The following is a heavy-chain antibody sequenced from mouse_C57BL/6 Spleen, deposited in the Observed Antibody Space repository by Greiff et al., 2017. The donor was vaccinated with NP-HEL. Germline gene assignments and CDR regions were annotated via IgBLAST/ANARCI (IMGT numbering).Heavy chain of an antibody. J-gene: IGHJ4*01. V-gene: IGHV1-64*01. D-gene: IGHD3-2*01. CDR3: AITGSETAMDY. Sequence: QVQLQQPGAELVKPGASVKLSCKASGYTFTSYWMHWVKQRPGQGLEWIGMIHPNGGSTNYNEKFKSKATLTVDKSSSTAYMQLSSLTSEDSAVYYCAITGSETAMDYWGQGTSVTVSS. CDR2: IHPNGGST. CDR1: GYTFTSYW.